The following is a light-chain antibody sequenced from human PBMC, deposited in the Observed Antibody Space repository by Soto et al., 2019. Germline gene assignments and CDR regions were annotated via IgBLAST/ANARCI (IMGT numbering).Light chain of an antibody. CDR3: AAWDDSLNGLV. J-gene: IGLJ2*01. V-gene: IGLV1-44*01. CDR1: SSNIGSNT. CDR2: SNN. Sequence: QSVLAQPPSASGTPGQRVTISCSGGSSNIGSNTVKWYQQLPGTAPKLLMYSNNQRPSGVPDRFSGSKSGTSASLAISGLQSEDEADYYCAAWDDSLNGLVFGGGTKLTVL.